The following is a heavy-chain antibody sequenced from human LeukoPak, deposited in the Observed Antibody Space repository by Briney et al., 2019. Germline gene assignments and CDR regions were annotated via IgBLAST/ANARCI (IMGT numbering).Heavy chain of an antibody. CDR3: SRHGANYYYCDY. V-gene: IGHV4-38-2*01. CDR1: GYTINSGYF. D-gene: IGHD4/OR15-4a*01. CDR2: IYHSGNT. Sequence: PSETLPLTCAVSGYTINSGYFWAWIRPTPGEGLEWIGSIYHSGNTYSNPSLKSRVTISVDTSKNPFYLNMNSVTAADTALYYCSRHGANYYYCDYWGQGNLDTVSS. J-gene: IGHJ4*02.